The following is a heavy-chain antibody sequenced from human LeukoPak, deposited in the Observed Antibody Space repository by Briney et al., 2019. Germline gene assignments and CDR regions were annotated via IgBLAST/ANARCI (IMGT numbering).Heavy chain of an antibody. V-gene: IGHV3-48*03. J-gene: IGHJ4*02. CDR2: IRSSGSTK. Sequence: GGSLRLSCAASGFTFSNYAMSWVRQAPGKGLEWVSYIRSSGSTKYYVDSVKGRFTISRDNAKNSLYLQMNSLRAEDTAVYYCARDFGRWYFDYWGQGTLVTVSS. D-gene: IGHD4-23*01. CDR1: GFTFSNYA. CDR3: ARDFGRWYFDY.